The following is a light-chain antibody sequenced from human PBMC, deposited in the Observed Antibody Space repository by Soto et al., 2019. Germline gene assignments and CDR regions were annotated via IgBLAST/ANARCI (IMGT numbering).Light chain of an antibody. V-gene: IGKV1-27*01. CDR3: QKYNSAPLT. Sequence: DVQMTQSPSSLSAFVGDRVTITCRASQGIAPYLAWFQQKPGKVPKLLIYATSTLQSGVPSRFSGSRSGTDFTLTINILQPEDVGTYYCQKYNSAPLTFGGGTKVEIK. CDR1: QGIAPY. CDR2: ATS. J-gene: IGKJ4*01.